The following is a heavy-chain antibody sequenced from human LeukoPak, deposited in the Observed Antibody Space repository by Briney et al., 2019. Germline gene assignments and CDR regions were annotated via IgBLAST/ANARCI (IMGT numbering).Heavy chain of an antibody. CDR2: IKQDGSEK. CDR1: GFTFSSYW. D-gene: IGHD3-22*01. J-gene: IGHJ3*02. CDR3: ARDRDPGYNDSSGYRRVNAFDI. Sequence: QPGGSLRLSCAASGFTFSSYWMSWVRQAPGKGLEWVANIKQDGSEKYYVDSVKGRFTISRDNAKNSLYLQMNSLRAEDTAVYYCARDRDPGYNDSSGYRRVNAFDIWGQGTMVTVSS. V-gene: IGHV3-7*01.